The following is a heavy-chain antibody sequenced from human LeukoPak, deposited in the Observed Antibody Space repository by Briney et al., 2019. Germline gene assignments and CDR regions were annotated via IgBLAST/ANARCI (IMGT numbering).Heavy chain of an antibody. CDR1: GYTLTELS. J-gene: IGHJ6*03. CDR3: ATGSGFFGYYYYYMDV. D-gene: IGHD3-10*01. CDR2: SDTEDGET. V-gene: IGHV1-24*01. Sequence: ASVKVSCKVSGYTLTELSMHWVRQAPGKGLEWMGVSDTEDGETIYAQKFQGRVTMTEDTSIDTAYMEVSSLTSEDTAVYYCATGSGFFGYYYYYMDVWGKGTTVTVSS.